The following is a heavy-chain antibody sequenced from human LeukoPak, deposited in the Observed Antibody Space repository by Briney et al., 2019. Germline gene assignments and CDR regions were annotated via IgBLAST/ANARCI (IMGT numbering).Heavy chain of an antibody. Sequence: SETLSLTCAVYGGSFSGYYWSWIRQPPGKGLGWSGGINHSGSTNYNPSLKSRVTISVDTSKNQFSLKLSSVTAADTAVYYCARELGIAVAGTLAGMDVWGQGTTVTVSS. J-gene: IGHJ6*02. CDR3: ARELGIAVAGTLAGMDV. CDR1: GGSFSGYY. D-gene: IGHD6-19*01. CDR2: INHSGST. V-gene: IGHV4-34*01.